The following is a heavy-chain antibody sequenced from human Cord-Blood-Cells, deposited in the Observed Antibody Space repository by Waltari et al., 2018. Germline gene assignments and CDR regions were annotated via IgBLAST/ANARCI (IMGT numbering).Heavy chain of an antibody. J-gene: IGHJ3*02. V-gene: IGHV1-69*01. Sequence: QVQLVQSGAEVKKPGSSVKVSCKASGGTFSSYAISWVRQAPGQGLEWMGGISLIFGTANDAHKFQGRIRIPADETTSTAYMELSSLRSEDTAVYYCARDSLSNWNYAFDIWGQGTMVTVSS. CDR3: ARDSLSNWNYAFDI. CDR1: GGTFSSYA. CDR2: ISLIFGTA. D-gene: IGHD1-7*01.